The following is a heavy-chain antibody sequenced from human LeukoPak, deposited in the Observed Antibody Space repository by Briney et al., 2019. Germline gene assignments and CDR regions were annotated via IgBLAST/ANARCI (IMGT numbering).Heavy chain of an antibody. CDR1: GGSFSGYY. CDR2: INHSGST. CDR3: ARAEYYYGSGSYLGIDY. J-gene: IGHJ4*02. V-gene: IGHV4-34*01. Sequence: PSETLSLTCAVYGGSFSGYYWSWIRQPPGKGLEWIGEINHSGSTNYNPSLTSRVTISVDTSKNQFSLKLSSVTAADAAVYYCARAEYYYGSGSYLGIDYWGQGTLVTVSS. D-gene: IGHD3-10*01.